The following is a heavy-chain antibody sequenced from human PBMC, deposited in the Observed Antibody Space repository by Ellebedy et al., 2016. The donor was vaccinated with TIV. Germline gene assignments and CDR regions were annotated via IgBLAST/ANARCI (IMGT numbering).Heavy chain of an antibody. J-gene: IGHJ4*02. CDR2: IYSGGST. V-gene: IGHV3-53*01. Sequence: GESLKISCAASGFTVSSNYMSWVRQAPGKGLEWVSVIYSGGSTYYADSVKGRFTISRDNSKNTLYLQMNSLRAEDTDVYYCARALERYYDFWSGYYPVAFDYWGQGTLVTVSS. CDR3: ARALERYYDFWSGYYPVAFDY. CDR1: GFTVSSNY. D-gene: IGHD3-3*01.